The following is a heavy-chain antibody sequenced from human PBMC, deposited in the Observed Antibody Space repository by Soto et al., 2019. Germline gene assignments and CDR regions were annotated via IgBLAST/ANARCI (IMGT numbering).Heavy chain of an antibody. CDR3: ARESFSFRTTGTTPNIDY. Sequence: GASVKVSCKASGYTFTSYGISWVRQAPGQGLEWMGWISAYNGNTNYAQKLQGRVTMTTDTSTSTAYMELRSLRSDDTAVYYCARESFSFRTTGTTPNIDYWGQGTLVTVSS. J-gene: IGHJ4*02. D-gene: IGHD1-1*01. CDR2: ISAYNGNT. V-gene: IGHV1-18*01. CDR1: GYTFTSYG.